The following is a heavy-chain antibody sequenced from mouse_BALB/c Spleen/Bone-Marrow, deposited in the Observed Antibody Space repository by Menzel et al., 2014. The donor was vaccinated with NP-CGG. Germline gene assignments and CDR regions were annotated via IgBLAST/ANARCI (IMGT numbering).Heavy chain of an antibody. CDR2: IGTGGGT. CDR1: GFSLKNYG. J-gene: IGHJ1*01. CDR3: ARDWAYGNWYFDV. Sequence: VQVVESGPGLVAPSQSLSITCTVSGFSLKNYGVHWVRQPPGEGLEWLGVIGTGGGTNYNSALMSRLSISIDNSKSQVFLKMNSLQTDDTAMYYCARDWAYGNWYFDVWGAGTPVTVSS. D-gene: IGHD2-1*01. V-gene: IGHV2-9*02.